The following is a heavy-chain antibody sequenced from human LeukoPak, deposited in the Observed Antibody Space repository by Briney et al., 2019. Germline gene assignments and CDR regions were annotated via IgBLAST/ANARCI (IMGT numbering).Heavy chain of an antibody. Sequence: ASVKVSCKASGYTFTSYGISWVRQAPGQGLEWMGWISAYNGNTNYAQKLQGRVTMTTDTSTSTAYMELSSPRSEDTAVYYCARGYYGSGSYTIDYWGQGTLVTVSS. V-gene: IGHV1-18*01. CDR3: ARGYYGSGSYTIDY. J-gene: IGHJ4*02. CDR2: ISAYNGNT. D-gene: IGHD3-10*01. CDR1: GYTFTSYG.